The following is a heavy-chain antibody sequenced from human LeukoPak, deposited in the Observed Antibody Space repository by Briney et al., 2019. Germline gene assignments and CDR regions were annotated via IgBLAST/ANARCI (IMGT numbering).Heavy chain of an antibody. CDR3: AKAPQYSSSKWFDP. Sequence: PGGSLRLSCAASGFTFSSYAMSWVRQAPGKGLEWVSAISGSGGSTYYADSVKGRFTISRDNSKNTLYLQMNSLKAEGTAVYYCAKAPQYSSSKWFDPWAREPWSPSPQ. V-gene: IGHV3-23*01. J-gene: IGHJ5*02. D-gene: IGHD6-6*01. CDR2: ISGSGGST. CDR1: GFTFSSYA.